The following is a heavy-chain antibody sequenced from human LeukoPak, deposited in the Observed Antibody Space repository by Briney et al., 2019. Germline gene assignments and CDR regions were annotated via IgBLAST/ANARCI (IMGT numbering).Heavy chain of an antibody. D-gene: IGHD3-3*01. CDR2: INPNSGGT. J-gene: IGHJ6*03. CDR1: GYTFTGYY. CDR3: ARGTYYDFWSGYYYYMDV. V-gene: IGHV1-2*02. Sequence: ASVKVSCKASGYTFTGYYMHWVRQAPGQGLEWMGWINPNSGGTNYAQKFQGRVTMTRDTSISTAYMELSRLRSDDTAVYYCARGTYYDFWSGYYYYMDVWGKGTTVTVSS.